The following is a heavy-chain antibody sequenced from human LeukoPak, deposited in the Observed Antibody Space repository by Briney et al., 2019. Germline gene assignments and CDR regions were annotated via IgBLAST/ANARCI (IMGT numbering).Heavy chain of an antibody. Sequence: SQTLSLTCTVSGGSISSYYWSWIRQPPGKGREWIGYIYYSGSTNYNPSLKSRVTISVDTSKNQFSLKLSSVTAADTAVYYCARDLGHSGYDSGFDYWGQGTLVTVSS. CDR3: ARDLGHSGYDSGFDY. CDR1: GGSISSYY. D-gene: IGHD5-12*01. CDR2: IYYSGST. J-gene: IGHJ4*02. V-gene: IGHV4-59*01.